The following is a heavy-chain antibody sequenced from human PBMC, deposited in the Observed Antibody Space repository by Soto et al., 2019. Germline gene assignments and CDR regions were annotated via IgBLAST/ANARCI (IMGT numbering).Heavy chain of an antibody. Sequence: GGSLRLSCAASGFTFSSSALSWVRQAPGKGLEWVSAISGSGGSTYYADSVKGRFTISRDNSKNTRYLQMNSLRAEDTAVYYGAKAFYGGGDCYPTFYDYCRRRTRV. J-gene: IGHJ4*02. CDR3: AKAFYGGGDCYPTFYDY. V-gene: IGHV3-23*01. D-gene: IGHD2-21*02. CDR1: GFTFSSSA. CDR2: ISGSGGST.